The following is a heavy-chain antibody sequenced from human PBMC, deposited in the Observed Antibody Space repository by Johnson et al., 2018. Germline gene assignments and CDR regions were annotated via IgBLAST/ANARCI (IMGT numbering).Heavy chain of an antibody. CDR1: GGSVSSGSYY. J-gene: IGHJ1*01. CDR2: IYTSGVT. D-gene: IGHD1-26*01. V-gene: IGHV4-61*02. Sequence: QVQLQEAGPGLVKPSQTLALTCSVSGGSVSSGSYYWSWIRQPAGKGLEWIGRIYTSGVTKYNPSLKRRVTISVDRSKDQFFLNLNSVTAADTAVYYCARGAGGILEHWGQGTLVTVSS. CDR3: ARGAGGILEH.